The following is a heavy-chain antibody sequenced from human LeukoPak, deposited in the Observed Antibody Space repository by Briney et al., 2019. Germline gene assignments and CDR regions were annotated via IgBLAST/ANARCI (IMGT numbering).Heavy chain of an antibody. V-gene: IGHV3-21*01. CDR3: ARDATPVTYARTDYYYYMDV. CDR1: GFTFSSYW. CDR2: ISRNSNYI. Sequence: PGGSLRLSCAASGFTFSSYWMNWVRQAPGKGLEWVSTISRNSNYIYYADSVKGRFTISRDNAKNSLSLQMNSLRAEDTAVYYCARDATPVTYARTDYYYYMDVWGKGTTVTVSS. J-gene: IGHJ6*03. D-gene: IGHD2-2*01.